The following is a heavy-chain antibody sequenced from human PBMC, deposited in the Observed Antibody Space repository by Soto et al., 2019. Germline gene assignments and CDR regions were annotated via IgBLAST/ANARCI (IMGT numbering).Heavy chain of an antibody. CDR2: ISSSSSTI. CDR3: ARDFPLGGDWSGYYHHYGMDV. V-gene: IGHV3-48*02. D-gene: IGHD3-3*01. Sequence: GGSLRLSCAASGFTFSSYSMNWVRQAPGKGLEWVSYISSSSSTIYYADSVKGRFTISRDNAKNSLYLQMNSLRDEDTAVYYCARDFPLGGDWSGYYHHYGMDVWGQGTTVTVSS. CDR1: GFTFSSYS. J-gene: IGHJ6*02.